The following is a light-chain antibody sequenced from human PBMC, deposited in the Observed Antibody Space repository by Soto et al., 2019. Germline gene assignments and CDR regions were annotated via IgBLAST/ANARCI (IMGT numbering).Light chain of an antibody. CDR3: QHSYTTPLT. CDR1: QSISNY. J-gene: IGKJ4*01. CDR2: AAS. Sequence: IQMTQYPSTLSASVGDRVTITCRASQSISNYLNWYQQKPGKAPNLLIYAASSLQSAVPSRFSGSGSGTDFTLTISSLQPEDFATYYCQHSYTTPLTFGGGTKVDI. V-gene: IGKV1-39*01.